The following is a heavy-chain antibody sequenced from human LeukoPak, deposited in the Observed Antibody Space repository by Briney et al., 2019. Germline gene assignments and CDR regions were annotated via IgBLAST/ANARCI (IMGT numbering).Heavy chain of an antibody. CDR3: AVYGSGSYSPRRAPFDY. J-gene: IGHJ4*02. CDR2: IYYSGST. CDR1: GGSTSSGGYY. D-gene: IGHD3-10*01. Sequence: SQTLSLTCTVSGGSTSSGGYYWSWIRQHPGKGLEWIGYIYYSGSTYYNPSLKSRVAISVDTSKNQFSLKLSSVTAADTAVYYRAVYGSGSYSPRRAPFDYWGQGTLVTVSS. V-gene: IGHV4-31*03.